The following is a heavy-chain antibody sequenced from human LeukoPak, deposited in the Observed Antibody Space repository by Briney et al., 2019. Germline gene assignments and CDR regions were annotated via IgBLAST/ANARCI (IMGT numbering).Heavy chain of an antibody. CDR2: ISSSSSTI. CDR3: AKRSYSSSSGGVGFFDY. CDR1: GFTFSSYS. D-gene: IGHD6-6*01. V-gene: IGHV3-48*01. Sequence: GGSLRLSCAASGFTFSSYSMNWVRQAPGKGLEWVSYISSSSSTIYYADSVKGRFTISRDNAKNSLYLQMNSLRAEDTAVYYCAKRSYSSSSGGVGFFDYWGQGTLVTVSS. J-gene: IGHJ4*02.